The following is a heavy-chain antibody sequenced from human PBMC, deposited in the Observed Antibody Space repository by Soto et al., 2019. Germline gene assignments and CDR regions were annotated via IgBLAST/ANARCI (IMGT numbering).Heavy chain of an antibody. CDR1: GFTFRNAW. Sequence: GGSLSLSCAASGFTFRNAWMSWVRQAPGKGLGWGGRIKSKTEGGTTDYAAPVKGRFTISRDDSKNTLYLQMNSLKTEDTAVYYCTTYNWFDPWGQGTLVTVSS. V-gene: IGHV3-15*01. CDR2: IKSKTEGGTT. J-gene: IGHJ5*02. CDR3: TTYNWFDP.